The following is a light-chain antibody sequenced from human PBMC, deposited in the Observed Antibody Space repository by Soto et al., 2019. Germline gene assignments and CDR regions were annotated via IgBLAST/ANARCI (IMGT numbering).Light chain of an antibody. J-gene: IGLJ1*01. V-gene: IGLV2-8*01. CDR2: EVS. CDR1: SSDVGGYNY. Sequence: QSVLTQPPSASESPGQSVTISCTGTSSDVGGYNYVSWYQQHPGKAPKLMIYEVSKRPSGVPDRFSGPKSGNTASLTVSGLQAEDEADYYRSPYAGSNNFVFGSGPK. CDR3: SPYAGSNNFV.